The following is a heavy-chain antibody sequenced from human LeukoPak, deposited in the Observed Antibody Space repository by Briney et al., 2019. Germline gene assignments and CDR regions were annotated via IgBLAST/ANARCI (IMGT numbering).Heavy chain of an antibody. V-gene: IGHV1-8*01. CDR3: ARYVGATTAHDY. D-gene: IGHD1-26*01. CDR1: GYTFTSYD. Sequence: ASVKVSCKASGYTFTSYDINWVRQATGQGLEWMGWMNPNSGNTGYAQKFQGRVTMTRNTSISTACMELSSLRSEDTAVYYCARYVGATTAHDYWGQGTLVTVSS. CDR2: MNPNSGNT. J-gene: IGHJ4*02.